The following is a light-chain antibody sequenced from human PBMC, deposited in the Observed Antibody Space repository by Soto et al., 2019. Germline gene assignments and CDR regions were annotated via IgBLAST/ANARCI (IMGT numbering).Light chain of an antibody. J-gene: IGKJ1*01. V-gene: IGKV3-20*01. CDR2: GAS. Sequence: DTMLTQSPGTLALSPGEGATLSCRASQSLSGRYLAWYQQKPGQAPRLLIYGASTRATGIPDRFSGSDSGKDFSLTISRLEPEAVAVYYCQQYDSSPRTFGQGTKVEI. CDR1: QSLSGRY. CDR3: QQYDSSPRT.